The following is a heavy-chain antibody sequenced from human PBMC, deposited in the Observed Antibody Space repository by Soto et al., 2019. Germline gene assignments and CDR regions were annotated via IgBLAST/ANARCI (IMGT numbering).Heavy chain of an antibody. CDR2: ITQDGREK. Sequence: GGSLRLSCAASGFTFSTCWMRWVRQDPGKGLERVPNITQDGREKYYVDTVKGRFTISRDKAKTSLYLQMNGLRAEDTAVYYCARECFEMIVLDYWGQGTLVTVSA. V-gene: IGHV3-7*01. CDR1: GFTFSTCW. D-gene: IGHD3-22*01. J-gene: IGHJ4*02. CDR3: ARECFEMIVLDY.